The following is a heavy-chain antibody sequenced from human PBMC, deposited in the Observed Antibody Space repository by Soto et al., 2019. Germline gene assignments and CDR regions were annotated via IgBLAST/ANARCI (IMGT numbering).Heavy chain of an antibody. D-gene: IGHD5-12*01. CDR2: IYSRGNT. Sequence: SETLSLTCTVSAGSIGSGFYYWSWIRQHPGKGLEWIGYIYSRGNTYYNPSLKSRVTISLDTSDNQFSLTLSSVTAADTAVYYCARDIVATIRYYYYYGMDVWGQGTTVTVSS. J-gene: IGHJ6*02. CDR1: AGSIGSGFYY. V-gene: IGHV4-31*03. CDR3: ARDIVATIRYYYYYGMDV.